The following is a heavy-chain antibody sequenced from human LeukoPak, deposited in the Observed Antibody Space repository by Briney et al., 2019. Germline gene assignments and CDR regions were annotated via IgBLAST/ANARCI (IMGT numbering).Heavy chain of an antibody. V-gene: IGHV3-30*18. Sequence: PERSLRLSCAASGFTFSDYGMHWVRQAPGNGLEWVAVISYHGNFKYYADSVKGRFTISRDNSNNTVYLQMNGLRGEDTAVYYCAKNVYHSVNIVWGLNYGMDVWGQGTKVTVS. D-gene: IGHD3-10*01. J-gene: IGHJ6*02. CDR2: ISYHGNFK. CDR1: GFTFSDYG. CDR3: AKNVYHSVNIVWGLNYGMDV.